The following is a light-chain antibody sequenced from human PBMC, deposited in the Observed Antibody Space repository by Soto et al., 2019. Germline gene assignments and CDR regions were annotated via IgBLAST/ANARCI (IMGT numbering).Light chain of an antibody. CDR1: SSDVGSYNL. CDR2: EVN. V-gene: IGLV2-23*02. J-gene: IGLJ2*01. CDR3: CSYAGSSTYVI. Sequence: QSALTQPASVSGSPGQSITISCTGTSSDVGSYNLVSWYQQHPGKAPKFMIYEVNKRPSGVSNRFSGSKSGNTASLIISGLQAEDEADYYCCSYAGSSTYVIFGGGTKLTVL.